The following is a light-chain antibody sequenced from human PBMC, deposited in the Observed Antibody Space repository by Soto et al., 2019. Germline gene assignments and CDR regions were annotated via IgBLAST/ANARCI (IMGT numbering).Light chain of an antibody. V-gene: IGKV1-5*01. CDR1: QTISTW. Sequence: DIQMTQSPSTLSASVGDRVTITCRASQTISTWLAWYQQKPGKAPKLLIYDASSLESGVPSRFSGSASGTEFTLTISSLQPDDFATYYCQQYSSYSYTFGQGTRLEIK. CDR3: QQYSSYSYT. CDR2: DAS. J-gene: IGKJ2*01.